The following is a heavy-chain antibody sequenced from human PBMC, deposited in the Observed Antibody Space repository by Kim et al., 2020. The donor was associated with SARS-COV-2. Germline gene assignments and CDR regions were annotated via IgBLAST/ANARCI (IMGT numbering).Heavy chain of an antibody. CDR3: TTEARGYWMVRGVMNWFDP. CDR2: IKSKTDGGTT. Sequence: GGSLRLSCAASGFTFSNAWMSWVRQASGKGPEWVGRIKSKTDGGTTDYAAPVKGRFTISRDDSKNTLYLQMNSLKTEDTAVYYCTTEARGYWMVRGVMNWFDPWGQGTLVTVSS. V-gene: IGHV3-15*01. CDR1: GFTFSNAW. D-gene: IGHD3-10*01. J-gene: IGHJ5*02.